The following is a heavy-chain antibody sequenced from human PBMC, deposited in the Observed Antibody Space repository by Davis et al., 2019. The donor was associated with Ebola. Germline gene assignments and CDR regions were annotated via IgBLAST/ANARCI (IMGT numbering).Heavy chain of an antibody. Sequence: GESLKISCAASGFTFSCSAMHWVRQASGKGLEWVGRIRSKANSYATAYAASVKGRFTISRDDSKNTAYLQMNSLKTEDTAVYYCVRVDYYGMDVWGQGTTVTVSS. CDR3: VRVDYYGMDV. J-gene: IGHJ6*02. CDR2: IRSKANSYAT. CDR1: GFTFSCSA. V-gene: IGHV3-73*01. D-gene: IGHD3-10*01.